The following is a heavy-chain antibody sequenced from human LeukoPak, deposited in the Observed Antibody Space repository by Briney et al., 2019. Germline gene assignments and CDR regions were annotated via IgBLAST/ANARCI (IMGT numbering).Heavy chain of an antibody. CDR3: ARDLLDSSGWYKGDY. D-gene: IGHD6-19*01. CDR1: GGSISSSSYY. J-gene: IGHJ4*02. Sequence: SETLSLTCTVSGGSISSSSYYWGWIRQPPGKGLEWIGSIYYSGSTYYNPSLKSRVTISVDTSKNQFSLKLSSVTAADTAVYYCARDLLDSSGWYKGDYWGQGTLVTVSS. CDR2: IYYSGST. V-gene: IGHV4-39*07.